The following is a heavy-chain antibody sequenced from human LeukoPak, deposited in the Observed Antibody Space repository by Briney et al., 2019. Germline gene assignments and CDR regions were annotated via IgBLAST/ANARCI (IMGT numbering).Heavy chain of an antibody. J-gene: IGHJ6*03. CDR1: GDSVSSYY. CDR3: ATGRGTRYDSGGLTRSRYQYFYMDV. Sequence: SETLSLTCTVSGDSVSSYYWSWIRQPPGKGLEWIAYIYYSGSTTYNPSLKSRVTVSVDTSKNQFSLKLSSVTAADAAIYYCATGRGTRYDSGGLTRSRYQYFYMDVWGKGTTVAVSS. CDR2: IYYSGST. V-gene: IGHV4-59*02. D-gene: IGHD3-22*01.